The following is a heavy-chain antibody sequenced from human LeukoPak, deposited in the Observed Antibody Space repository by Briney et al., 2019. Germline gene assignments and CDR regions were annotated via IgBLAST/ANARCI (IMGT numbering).Heavy chain of an antibody. CDR3: ARDPKALDYDFWSGYYAYYYMDV. D-gene: IGHD3-3*01. V-gene: IGHV1-46*01. Sequence: ASVKVSCKASGYTFTGYYMHWVRQAPGQGLEWMGIINPSGGSTSYAQKFQGRVTMTRDTSTSTVYMELSSLRSEDTAVYYCARDPKALDYDFWSGYYAYYYMDVWGKGTTVTVSS. CDR1: GYTFTGYY. CDR2: INPSGGST. J-gene: IGHJ6*03.